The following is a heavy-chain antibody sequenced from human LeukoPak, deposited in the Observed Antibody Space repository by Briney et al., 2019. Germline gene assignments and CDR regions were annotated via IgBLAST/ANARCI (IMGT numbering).Heavy chain of an antibody. CDR2: ISYDGSNK. CDR3: ARDSYGLDY. V-gene: IGHV3-30-3*01. CDR1: GFTFSSYA. Sequence: GGSLRLSCVASGFTFSSYAMHGVRQAPGKGRAWVAVISYDGSNKYYADSVKGRFTISRDNSKNTLYLQMNSLRAEDTAVYYCARDSYGLDYWGQGTLVTVSS. J-gene: IGHJ4*02. D-gene: IGHD5-18*01.